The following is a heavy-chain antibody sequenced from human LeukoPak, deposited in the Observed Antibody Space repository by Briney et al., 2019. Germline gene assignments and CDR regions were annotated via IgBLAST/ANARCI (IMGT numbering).Heavy chain of an antibody. CDR2: IYYSGST. D-gene: IGHD3-9*01. Sequence: PSETLSLTCTVSGGSISSSSYYWGWIRQPPGKGLEWIGYIYYSGSTNYNPSLKSRVTISVDTSKNQFSLKLSSVTAADTAVYYCARGGYYDILTGYGNWFDPWGQGTLVTVSS. CDR3: ARGGYYDILTGYGNWFDP. CDR1: GGSISSSSYY. J-gene: IGHJ5*02. V-gene: IGHV4-61*05.